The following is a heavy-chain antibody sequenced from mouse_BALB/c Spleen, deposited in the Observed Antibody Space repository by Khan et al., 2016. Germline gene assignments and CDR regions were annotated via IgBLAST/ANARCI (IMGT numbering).Heavy chain of an antibody. CDR3: AREDDSWFAY. J-gene: IGHJ3*01. CDR2: ISYSGDT. V-gene: IGHV3-2*02. Sequence: EVQLQESGPGLVKPSQSLSLTCTVTGYSITSDYAWNWIRQLPGNKLVWLGYISYSGDTHYNPSLTSRISITRDTSKNQFFLQLNSVTAEDTATYNCAREDDSWFAYWGQGTLVTVSA. CDR1: GYSITSDYA.